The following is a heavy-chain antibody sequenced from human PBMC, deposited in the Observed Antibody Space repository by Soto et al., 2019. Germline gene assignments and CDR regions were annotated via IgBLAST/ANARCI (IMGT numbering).Heavy chain of an antibody. V-gene: IGHV1-69*02. J-gene: IGHJ5*02. CDR3: ASPIVVSTT. D-gene: IGHD1-26*01. CDR2: SIPIVDIA. Sequence: QVQLVQSGAEVKRPGSSVRVSCKASGGTFTSLTMSWVRQAPGQGLEWMGRSIPIVDIANYAQKFQGRGTITADTSTNTSYLDLSSLTTEDTAVYYCASPIVVSTTWGQGTLVTVSS. CDR1: GGTFTSLT.